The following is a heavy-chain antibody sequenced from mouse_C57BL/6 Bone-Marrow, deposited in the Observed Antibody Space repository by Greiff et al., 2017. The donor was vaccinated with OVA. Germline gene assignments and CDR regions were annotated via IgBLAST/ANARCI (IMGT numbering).Heavy chain of an antibody. Sequence: EVKLMESGGGLVQPGGSLSLSCAASGFTFTDYYMSWVRQPPGKALEWLGFIRNKANGYTTEYSASVKGRFTISRDNSQSILYLQMNALRAEDSATYYCARSGSTMITTEFAYWGQGTLVTVSA. CDR3: ARSGSTMITTEFAY. CDR1: GFTFTDYY. D-gene: IGHD2-4*01. J-gene: IGHJ3*01. CDR2: IRNKANGYTT. V-gene: IGHV7-3*01.